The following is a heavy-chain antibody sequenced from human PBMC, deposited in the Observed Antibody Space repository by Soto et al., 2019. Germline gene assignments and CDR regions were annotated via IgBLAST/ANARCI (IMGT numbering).Heavy chain of an antibody. D-gene: IGHD4-17*01. CDR2: IYPDDSRT. Sequence: VQLVQSGAEVKKPGESLKISCKGSEFSFTTYWIAWVRQMPGEGLKWMGIIYPDDSRTTYSPSFQGQVTISAVKSINTAYLQWSSLKASDTAMYYCTRDLDYGGNSEDFDIWGQGTRVTVSS. V-gene: IGHV5-51*03. CDR1: EFSFTTYW. CDR3: TRDLDYGGNSEDFDI. J-gene: IGHJ3*02.